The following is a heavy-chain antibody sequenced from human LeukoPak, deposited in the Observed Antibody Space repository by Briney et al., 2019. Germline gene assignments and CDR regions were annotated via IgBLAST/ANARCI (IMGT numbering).Heavy chain of an antibody. V-gene: IGHV4-39*01. CDR3: ARLWGYCSSTSCFIARYNWFDP. Sequence: SETLSLTCTVSGGSISSSSYYWGWIRQPPGKGLEWIGSIYYSGSTYYNPSLKSRVTISVDTSKNQFSLKLSSVTAADTAVYYCARLWGYCSSTSCFIARYNWFDPWGQGTLVTVSS. CDR1: GGSISSSSYY. J-gene: IGHJ5*02. CDR2: IYYSGST. D-gene: IGHD2-2*01.